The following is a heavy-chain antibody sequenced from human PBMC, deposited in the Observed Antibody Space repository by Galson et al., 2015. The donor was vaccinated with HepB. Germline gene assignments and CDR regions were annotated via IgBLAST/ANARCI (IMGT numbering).Heavy chain of an antibody. CDR2: IYHSGST. D-gene: IGHD2-15*01. Sequence: SETLSLTCAVSGGSISSSNWWSWVRQPPGKGLEWIGEIYHSGSTNYNPSLKSRVTISVDKSKNQFSLKLSSVTAADTAVYYCARDHPGYCSGGSCYSVSGAFDIWGQGTMVTVSS. CDR1: GGSISSSNW. V-gene: IGHV4-4*02. CDR3: ARDHPGYCSGGSCYSVSGAFDI. J-gene: IGHJ3*02.